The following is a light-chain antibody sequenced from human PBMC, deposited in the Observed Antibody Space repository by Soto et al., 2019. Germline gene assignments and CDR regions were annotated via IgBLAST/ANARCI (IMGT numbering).Light chain of an antibody. J-gene: IGLJ2*01. CDR3: RGWDDSLSGPV. Sequence: QSALTQPPSASGFPGQSVTISCTGTSSDVGYYDYVSWYQQHPGKAPKLVIYEVTKRPSGVPDRVSASKSGNTASLTVSGLRAEDEADYYCRGWDDSLSGPVFGGGTKLTVL. V-gene: IGLV2-8*01. CDR1: SSDVGYYDY. CDR2: EVT.